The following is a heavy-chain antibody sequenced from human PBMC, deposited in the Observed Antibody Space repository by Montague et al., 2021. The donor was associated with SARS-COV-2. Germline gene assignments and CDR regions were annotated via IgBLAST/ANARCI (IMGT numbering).Heavy chain of an antibody. V-gene: IGHV3-7*01. CDR2: IKQDGSEK. J-gene: IGHJ6*02. D-gene: IGHD6-13*01. CDR3: ARDGIAAAGKYYYYGMDV. Sequence: SLRLSCPASGFTFSSYWMSWVRQAPGKGLEWVANIKQDGSEKYYVDSVKGRFTISRDNAKNSLYLQMNSLRAEDTAVYYCARDGIAAAGKYYYYGMDVWGQGTTVTVSS. CDR1: GFTFSSYW.